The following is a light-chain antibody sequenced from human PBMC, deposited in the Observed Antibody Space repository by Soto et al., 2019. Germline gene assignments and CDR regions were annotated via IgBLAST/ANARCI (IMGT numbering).Light chain of an antibody. CDR3: QQYYSTPFT. J-gene: IGKJ3*01. Sequence: DIVMTQSPDSLAVSLGERATINCKSSQSVLYSSNNKNYLAWYQQKPGQPPKLLIYWASTRESGVPDRFSGSGSGTDFTLTISILQAEDVAVYYCQQYYSTPFTFCPGTKVDIK. CDR1: QSVLYSSNNKNY. CDR2: WAS. V-gene: IGKV4-1*01.